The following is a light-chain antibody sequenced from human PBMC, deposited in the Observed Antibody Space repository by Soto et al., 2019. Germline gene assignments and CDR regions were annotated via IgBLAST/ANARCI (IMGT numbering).Light chain of an antibody. CDR2: DVS. CDR1: SSDVGGYHY. J-gene: IGLJ1*01. Sequence: QSVLTQPASVSGSPGQSITISCTGTSSDVGGYHYVSWYQQYPGIAPKVMIYDVSNRPSGVSNRFSGSNSGNTASLTISGLQAEDEADYYCSSYTTSSSYGFGTGTKVTVL. V-gene: IGLV2-14*01. CDR3: SSYTTSSSYG.